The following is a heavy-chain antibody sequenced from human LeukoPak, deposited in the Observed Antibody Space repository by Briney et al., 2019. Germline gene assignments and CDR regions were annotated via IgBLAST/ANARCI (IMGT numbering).Heavy chain of an antibody. D-gene: IGHD2-15*01. Sequence: PGGSLRLSCAASGFTFSNYWMLWVRQAPGKGLVWVSSITTSSSYIYYADSVRGRFTISRDNAKNSLYLQMNSLRAEDTAVYYCARDGGYCSGGSCNNWFDPWGQGTLVTVSS. CDR2: ITTSSSYI. CDR3: ARDGGYCSGGSCNNWFDP. V-gene: IGHV3-21*01. CDR1: GFTFSNYW. J-gene: IGHJ5*02.